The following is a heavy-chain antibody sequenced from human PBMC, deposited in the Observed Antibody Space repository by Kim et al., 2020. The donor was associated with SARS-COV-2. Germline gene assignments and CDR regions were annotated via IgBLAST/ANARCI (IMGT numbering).Heavy chain of an antibody. Sequence: TYYEDSGKGRFTISRDNSKSTLYLQMNSLRAEDTAVYYCAREAPLYSYALSWGLGTLVTVSS. J-gene: IGHJ5*02. V-gene: IGHV3-23*01. CDR3: AREAPLYSYALS. D-gene: IGHD5-18*01. CDR2: T.